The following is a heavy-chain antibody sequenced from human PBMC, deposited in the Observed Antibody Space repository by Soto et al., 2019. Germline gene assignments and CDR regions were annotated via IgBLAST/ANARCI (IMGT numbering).Heavy chain of an antibody. Sequence: QVQLQESGPGLVKPSGTLSLTCAVSGDSISNSRWWTWVRQPPGKGLEWIGDIFHSVDTNYNPSLKSRVFISVDKSQNQSSLKVSSVTAADTAVYYCAYSTGWYRHDVWGQGTLVTVSS. CDR1: GDSISNSRW. J-gene: IGHJ3*01. CDR2: IFHSVDT. CDR3: AYSTGWYRHDV. D-gene: IGHD6-19*01. V-gene: IGHV4-4*02.